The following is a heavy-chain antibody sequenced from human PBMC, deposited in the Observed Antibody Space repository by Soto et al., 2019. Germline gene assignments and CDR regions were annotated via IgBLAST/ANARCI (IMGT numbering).Heavy chain of an antibody. CDR1: GFTFSSYA. Sequence: QVQLVESGGGVVQPGRSLRLSCAASGFTFSSYAMHWVRQAPGKGLEWVAVISYDGSNKYYADSVKGRFTISRDNSKNTLYLQMNSLRAEDTAVYYCAREWWELPFGPASYYYYGMDVWGQGTTVTVSS. CDR2: ISYDGSNK. J-gene: IGHJ6*02. V-gene: IGHV3-30-3*01. CDR3: AREWWELPFGPASYYYYGMDV. D-gene: IGHD1-26*01.